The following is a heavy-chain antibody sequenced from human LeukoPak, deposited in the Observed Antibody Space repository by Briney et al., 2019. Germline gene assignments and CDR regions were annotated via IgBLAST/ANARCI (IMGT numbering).Heavy chain of an antibody. CDR1: GFTFSSYG. CDR2: IWYDGSNK. Sequence: PGGSLRLSCAASGFTFSSYGMRWVRQAPGKGLEWVAVIWYDGSNKYYADSVKSRFTISRDNSKNALYLQMNSLRAEDTAVYYCAKDGREQWLVPAGWGQGTLVTVSS. J-gene: IGHJ4*02. CDR3: AKDGREQWLVPAG. D-gene: IGHD6-19*01. V-gene: IGHV3-33*06.